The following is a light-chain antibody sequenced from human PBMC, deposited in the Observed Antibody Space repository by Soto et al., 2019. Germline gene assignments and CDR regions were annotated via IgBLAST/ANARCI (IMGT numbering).Light chain of an antibody. CDR2: IAS. Sequence: EIVMTQSPAALSVSPGERVTLSCRASQSISFNLAWYQQKPGQAPRLLIYIASTRAAGIPARFSGSGSGTDFTLTISSLEPEDLAVYYCQQRGTFGPGTKVDI. J-gene: IGKJ3*01. CDR1: QSISFN. V-gene: IGKV3D-15*01. CDR3: QQRGT.